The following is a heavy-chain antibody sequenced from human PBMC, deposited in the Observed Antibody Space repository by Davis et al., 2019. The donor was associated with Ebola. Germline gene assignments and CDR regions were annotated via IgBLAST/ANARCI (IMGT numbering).Heavy chain of an antibody. D-gene: IGHD2-15*01. CDR1: GFTVSGSY. CDR2: FYVGGNT. Sequence: PGGSLRLSCAASGFTVSGSYMSWVRQPPGKGLEWVSVFYVGGNTYYADSVRGRFTISRDNSKNTLYLQMDSLTAEDTAVYYCARGIGWNYFVHWGQGTLVSVSS. CDR3: ARGIGWNYFVH. V-gene: IGHV3-66*01. J-gene: IGHJ4*02.